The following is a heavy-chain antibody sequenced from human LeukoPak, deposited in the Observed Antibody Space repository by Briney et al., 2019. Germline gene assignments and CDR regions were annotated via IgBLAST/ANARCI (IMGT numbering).Heavy chain of an antibody. J-gene: IGHJ4*02. CDR3: AMVYGDSEGIFDD. V-gene: IGHV3-7*03. Sequence: GGSLRLSCAASGFSFSRDWMGSVRQAPGEGLEWVAKIKQDGSEKHYVDSVKGRFTISRDNAKNSLYLQMNSLRAEDTAVYYCAMVYGDSEGIFDDWGQGTLVTVSS. CDR1: GFSFSRDW. CDR2: IKQDGSEK. D-gene: IGHD4-17*01.